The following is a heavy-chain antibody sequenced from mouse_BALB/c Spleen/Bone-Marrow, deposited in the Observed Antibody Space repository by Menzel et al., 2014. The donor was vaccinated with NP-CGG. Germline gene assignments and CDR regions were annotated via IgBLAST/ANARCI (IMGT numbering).Heavy chain of an antibody. J-gene: IGHJ4*01. Sequence: VQLQQSGPDLVKPGASVKISCKASGYSFTGYYMHWVKQSHGKSLEWIGRVNPNGGGSSSSQKFKAKAILTVDKSSSTAYMELRSLTSEDSAVYYCAREDDYYAMDYWGQGTSVTVSS. CDR2: VNPNGGGS. CDR1: GYSFTGYY. CDR3: AREDDYYAMDY. V-gene: IGHV1-26*01.